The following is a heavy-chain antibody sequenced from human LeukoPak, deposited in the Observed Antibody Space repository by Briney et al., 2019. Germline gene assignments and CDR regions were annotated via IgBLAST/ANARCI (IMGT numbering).Heavy chain of an antibody. J-gene: IGHJ6*03. V-gene: IGHV1-2*02. D-gene: IGHD3-3*01. CDR2: MNPNSGDT. CDR1: GYTFTSYD. CDR3: ARDAGGYYQTNFYFYYYMDV. Sequence: ASVKVSCKASGYTFTSYDINWVRQATGQGLEWMGWMNPNSGDTNYAQKLQGRVTMTRDTSLSTAYMELSRLTSDDTAVYYCARDAGGYYQTNFYFYYYMDVWGKGTTVTISS.